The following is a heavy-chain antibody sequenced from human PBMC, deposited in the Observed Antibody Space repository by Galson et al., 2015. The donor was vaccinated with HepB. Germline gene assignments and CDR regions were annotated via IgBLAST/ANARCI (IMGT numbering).Heavy chain of an antibody. CDR1: GFTFSDYY. J-gene: IGHJ4*02. V-gene: IGHV3-11*01. CDR3: ARERRYGDLIDY. D-gene: IGHD4-17*01. Sequence: SLRLSCAASGFTFSDYYMSWIRQAPGKGLEWVSYISSSGSTIYYADSVKGRFTISRDNAKNSLYLQMNSLRAEDTAVYYCARERRYGDLIDYWGQGTLVTVSS. CDR2: ISSSGSTI.